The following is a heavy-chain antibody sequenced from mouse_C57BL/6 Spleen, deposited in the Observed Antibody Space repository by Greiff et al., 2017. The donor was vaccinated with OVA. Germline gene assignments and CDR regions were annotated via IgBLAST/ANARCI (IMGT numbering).Heavy chain of an antibody. Sequence: QVHVKQSGAELAKPGASVKLSCKASGYTFTSYWMHWVKQRPGQGLEWIGYINPSSGYTKYNQKFKDKATLTADKSSSTAYMQLSSLTYEDSAVYYCARPLYDYPFAYWGQGTLVTVSA. CDR2: INPSSGYT. D-gene: IGHD2-4*01. CDR3: ARPLYDYPFAY. V-gene: IGHV1-7*01. CDR1: GYTFTSYW. J-gene: IGHJ3*01.